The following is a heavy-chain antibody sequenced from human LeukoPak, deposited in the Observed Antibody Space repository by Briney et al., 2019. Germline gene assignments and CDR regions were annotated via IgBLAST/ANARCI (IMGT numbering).Heavy chain of an antibody. CDR1: GYTFTSYY. D-gene: IGHD1-1*01. CDR3: ARGTTGIYFDY. V-gene: IGHV1-46*01. Sequence: GASVKVPCTASGYTFTSYYMHWVRQAPGQGLEWMGIINPSGGSTSYAQKFQGRVTMTRDTSTSTVYMELSSLRSEDTAVYYCARGTTGIYFDYWGQGTLVTVSS. CDR2: INPSGGST. J-gene: IGHJ4*02.